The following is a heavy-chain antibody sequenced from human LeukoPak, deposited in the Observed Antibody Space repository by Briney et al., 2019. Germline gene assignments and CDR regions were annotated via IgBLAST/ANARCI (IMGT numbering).Heavy chain of an antibody. V-gene: IGHV1-58*02. CDR3: AADSGVYSGYEFDY. D-gene: IGHD5-12*01. J-gene: IGHJ4*02. Sequence: SVKVSCKASGFTFTSSAMQWVRQARGQRLEWIGWIVVGSGNTNYAQKFQERVTITRDMSTSTAYMELSSLRSEDTAVYYCAADSGVYSGYEFDYWGQGILVTVSS. CDR1: GFTFTSSA. CDR2: IVVGSGNT.